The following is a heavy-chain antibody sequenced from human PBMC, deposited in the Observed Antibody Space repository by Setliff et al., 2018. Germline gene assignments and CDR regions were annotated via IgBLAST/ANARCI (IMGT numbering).Heavy chain of an antibody. D-gene: IGHD5-18*01. CDR2: TIPSFGST. J-gene: IGHJ6*03. V-gene: IGHV1-69*05. CDR1: GGTFRSYG. CDR3: AREGVDTRPSTDYRYYMDV. Sequence: SVKVSCKASGGTFRSYGISWVRQAPGQGLEWMGGTIPSFGSTNYAQKLQDRVTIITDESTSTAYMELSSLRTEDTAVYYCAREGVDTRPSTDYRYYMDVWGKGTTVTVSS.